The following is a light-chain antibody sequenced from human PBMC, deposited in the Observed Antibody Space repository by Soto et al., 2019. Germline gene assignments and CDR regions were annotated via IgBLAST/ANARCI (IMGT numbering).Light chain of an antibody. Sequence: DIQMTKSPSSLSASVGARATITCRASQSISSYLNWYQQKPGKAPKLLIYAASSLQSGVPSRFSGSGSGTDFTLTIRSLQPEDFATYYCQQKGTFGQGTKVDI. V-gene: IGKV1-39*01. J-gene: IGKJ1*01. CDR3: QQKGT. CDR1: QSISSY. CDR2: AAS.